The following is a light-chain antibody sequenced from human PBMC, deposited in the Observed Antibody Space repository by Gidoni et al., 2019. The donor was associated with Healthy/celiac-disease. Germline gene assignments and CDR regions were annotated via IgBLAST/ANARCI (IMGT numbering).Light chain of an antibody. Sequence: DIVLTQSPATLSLSPGERATLSCRASQSVSSYLAWYQQKPGQAPRHLIYDASNRATGSPARFSGSRSGTDFTLTISSLEPEEFAVYYCQQRSNWPLFTFGPGTKVDIK. CDR2: DAS. CDR1: QSVSSY. V-gene: IGKV3-11*01. CDR3: QQRSNWPLFT. J-gene: IGKJ3*01.